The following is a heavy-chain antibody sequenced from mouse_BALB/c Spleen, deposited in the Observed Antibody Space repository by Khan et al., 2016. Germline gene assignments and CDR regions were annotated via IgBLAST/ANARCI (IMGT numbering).Heavy chain of an antibody. J-gene: IGHJ3*01. D-gene: IGHD2-14*01. V-gene: IGHV5-17*02. Sequence: EVELVESGGGLVQPGGSRKLSCAASGFTFSSFGMHWVRQAPEKGLEWVAYISSGSSTIYYADTVKGRFTISRDNPKNPLFLQMTSLRSEDTAMYYCARSGGYDCFAYWGQGTLVTVSA. CDR1: GFTFSSFG. CDR3: ARSGGYDCFAY. CDR2: ISSGSSTI.